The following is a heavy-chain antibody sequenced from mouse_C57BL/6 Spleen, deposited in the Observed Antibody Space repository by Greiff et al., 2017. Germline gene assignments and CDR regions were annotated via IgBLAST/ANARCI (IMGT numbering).Heavy chain of an antibody. J-gene: IGHJ2*01. CDR2: ICPGAGAT. D-gene: IGHD1-1*01. V-gene: IGHV1-80*01. CDR3: ARGDYGSSDDY. Sequence: VKLQQSGADLVKPGASVKISCKASGYAFSSYWMTWVRQRPGTGLEWIAQICPGAGATNYTGKFKGKATLTADKSSSPALRQLSSLTSEDAAVDFCARGDYGSSDDYGGQGTTLTVSS. CDR1: GYAFSSYW.